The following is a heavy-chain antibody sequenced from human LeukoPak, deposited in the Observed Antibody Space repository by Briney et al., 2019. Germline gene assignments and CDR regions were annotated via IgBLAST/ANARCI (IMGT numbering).Heavy chain of an antibody. V-gene: IGHV4-59*01. Sequence: PSETLSLTCTVSGGSISSYYWTWIRQPPGKGLEWIGYVFYTGSTNYNPSLKSRVAISVDTSKNQFSLKLSSVTAADTAIYFCARANSGYDPFDYWGQGTLVTVSS. J-gene: IGHJ4*02. CDR3: ARANSGYDPFDY. CDR2: VFYTGST. D-gene: IGHD5-12*01. CDR1: GGSISSYY.